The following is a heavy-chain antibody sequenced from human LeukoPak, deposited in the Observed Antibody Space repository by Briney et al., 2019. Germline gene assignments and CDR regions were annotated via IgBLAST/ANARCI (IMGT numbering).Heavy chain of an antibody. D-gene: IGHD6-19*01. CDR3: AKGYNSGWYEEPFDL. J-gene: IGHJ5*02. V-gene: IGHV3-30*18. Sequence: PGGSLRLSCAASGFTFSSYGMHWVRQAPGKGLEWVALISHDGSNNYYADSVKGRFTISRDNFKNTLYLEMTSLRAEDTAVYYCAKGYNSGWYEEPFDLWGQETLVTVSS. CDR2: ISHDGSNN. CDR1: GFTFSSYG.